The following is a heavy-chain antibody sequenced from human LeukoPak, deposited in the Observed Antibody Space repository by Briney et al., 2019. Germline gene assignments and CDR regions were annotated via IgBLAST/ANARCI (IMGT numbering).Heavy chain of an antibody. D-gene: IGHD5-12*01. CDR3: ARDSRVGYSGYDYYYYVDV. V-gene: IGHV4-39*07. Sequence: SETLSLTCTVSGASISGSGYYWGWIRQPPGKGLEWIGNIYDSGSTYYNASLQSRVTISIDTSKNQFSLKLTSVTAVDTAVYYCARDSRVGYSGYDYYYYVDVWGKGTTATISS. CDR2: IYDSGST. J-gene: IGHJ6*03. CDR1: GASISGSGYY.